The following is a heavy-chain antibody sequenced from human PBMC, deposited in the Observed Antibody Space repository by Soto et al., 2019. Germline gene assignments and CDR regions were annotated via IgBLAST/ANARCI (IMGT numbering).Heavy chain of an antibody. D-gene: IGHD6-19*01. V-gene: IGHV3-30-3*01. CDR2: ISDDGSNT. CDR1: RFTFSSYV. Sequence: QVQLVESGGGVVQPGRSLRLSCAASRFTFSSYVMHWVRQAPGKGLEWLAVISDDGSNTYYADSVKGRFTISRDNSKKSLYLQMHSPRAEDTAVYYCARDRSGPPGSGWRFDYWGQGTLVTASS. J-gene: IGHJ4*02. CDR3: ARDRSGPPGSGWRFDY.